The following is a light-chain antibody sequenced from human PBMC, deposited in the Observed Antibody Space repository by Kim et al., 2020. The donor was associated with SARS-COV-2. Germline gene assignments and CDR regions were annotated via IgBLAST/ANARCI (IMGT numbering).Light chain of an antibody. V-gene: IGLV2-8*01. J-gene: IGLJ7*01. Sequence: QSDTLPCAVTNSDVRGYDYVSRYQQHPGKAPKLLFYDVTKRPTGVPVRFSGSKSGNKASLTVSGLQAEDEADYYCSSYAGRNNFCVFGGGTQLTVL. CDR1: NSDVRGYDY. CDR3: SSYAGRNNFCV. CDR2: DVT.